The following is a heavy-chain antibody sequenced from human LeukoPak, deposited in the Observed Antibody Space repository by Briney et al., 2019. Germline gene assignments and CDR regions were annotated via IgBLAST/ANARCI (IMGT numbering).Heavy chain of an antibody. CDR3: AKTRVGYARTLDY. V-gene: IGHV3-23*01. Sequence: PGGSLRLSCAASGFTFSSYAMSWVRQAPGKGLEWVSSITFSGDRTYYADSVKGRFTLSRDNSKNTLYLQMNGLSPEDTAVYYCAKTRVGYARTLDYWGQGTLVTVSS. CDR2: ITFSGDRT. J-gene: IGHJ4*02. D-gene: IGHD5-12*01. CDR1: GFTFSSYA.